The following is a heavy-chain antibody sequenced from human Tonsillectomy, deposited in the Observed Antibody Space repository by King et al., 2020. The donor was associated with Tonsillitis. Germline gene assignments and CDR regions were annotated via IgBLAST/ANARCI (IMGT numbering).Heavy chain of an antibody. CDR1: GYSFTNYW. D-gene: IGHD2-2*01. CDR3: ARSVVPAAIEYFQH. V-gene: IGHV5-51*03. CDR2: IYPGDSET. J-gene: IGHJ1*01. Sequence: QLVQSGAEVKKPGESLKISCKGSGYSFTNYWIGWVRQMPGKGLEWMGIIYPGDSETRYSPSFQGQVTMSADKSISTAYLQWSSLEASDTAKYYCARSVVPAAIEYFQHWGQGTLVTVSS.